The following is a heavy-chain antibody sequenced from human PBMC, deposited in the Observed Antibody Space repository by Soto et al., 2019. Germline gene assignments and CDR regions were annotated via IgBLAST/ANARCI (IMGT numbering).Heavy chain of an antibody. V-gene: IGHV1-69*12. Sequence: QVQLMQSGAEVKKPGSSVKVSCKASGGTFSTSAISWVRQAPGEGLEWVGGIMPVFATPDYAQKFQGRVTIYADESTTTAYLELTSPTTDDTAVYYCARDKDRQQLGGNYYYILDVWGQGTAITVSS. J-gene: IGHJ6*02. CDR3: ARDKDRQQLGGNYYYILDV. CDR1: GGTFSTSA. D-gene: IGHD3-3*02. CDR2: IMPVFATP.